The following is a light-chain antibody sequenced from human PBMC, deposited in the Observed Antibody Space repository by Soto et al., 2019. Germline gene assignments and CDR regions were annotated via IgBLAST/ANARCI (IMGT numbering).Light chain of an antibody. J-gene: IGKJ5*01. Sequence: ELVLTQSPATLSVSPGERATLSCRASQSVRSRYLAWYQQTPGQAPRLLSSGASSRATGIPDRFSGSGSGTDFTLTVSRLEPEDFAVYYCQQYGSSPPITFGQGTRLEIK. CDR3: QQYGSSPPIT. V-gene: IGKV3-20*01. CDR1: QSVRSRY. CDR2: GAS.